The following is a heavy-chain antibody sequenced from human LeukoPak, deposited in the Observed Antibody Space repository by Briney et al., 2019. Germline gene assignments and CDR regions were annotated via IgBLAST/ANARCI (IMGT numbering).Heavy chain of an antibody. CDR1: GGSFSGYY. CDR2: INHSGST. J-gene: IGHJ4*02. Sequence: SETLSLTCAVYGGSFSGYYWSWIRQPPGKGLEWIGEINHSGSTNYNPSLKSRVTISVDTSENQFSLKLSSVTAADTAVYYCARGQLWLSRWGQGTLVTVSS. CDR3: ARGQLWLSR. V-gene: IGHV4-34*01. D-gene: IGHD5-18*01.